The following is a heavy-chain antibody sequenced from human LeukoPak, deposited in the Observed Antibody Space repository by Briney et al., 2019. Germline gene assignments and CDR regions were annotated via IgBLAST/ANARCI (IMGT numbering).Heavy chain of an antibody. CDR1: GFTFSSYS. CDR3: ARADWSGKPSGD. D-gene: IGHD3-3*01. Sequence: GGSLRLSCAASGFTFSSYSMNWVRQAPGKGLEWVSSISSSSSYMYYADSVKGRFTISRDNAKNSLYLQMNSLRAEDTAVYYCARADWSGKPSGDWGQGTLVTVSS. J-gene: IGHJ4*02. CDR2: ISSSSSYM. V-gene: IGHV3-21*01.